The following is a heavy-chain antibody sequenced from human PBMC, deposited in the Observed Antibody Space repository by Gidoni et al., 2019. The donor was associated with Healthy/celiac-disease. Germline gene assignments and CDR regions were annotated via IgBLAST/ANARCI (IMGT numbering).Heavy chain of an antibody. D-gene: IGHD6-13*01. J-gene: IGHJ4*02. V-gene: IGHV3-30*18. Sequence: QVQLVESGGGVVQPGRSLRLSCAASGFPFSSYGMHWVRQAPGKGLEWVAVISYDGSNKYYADSVKGRFTISRDNSKNTLYLQMNSLRAEDTAVYYCAKASRDGQLGIDYWGQGTLVTVSS. CDR2: ISYDGSNK. CDR1: GFPFSSYG. CDR3: AKASRDGQLGIDY.